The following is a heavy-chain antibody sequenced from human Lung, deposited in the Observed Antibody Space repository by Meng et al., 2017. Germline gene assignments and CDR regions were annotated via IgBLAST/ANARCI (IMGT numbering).Heavy chain of an antibody. CDR3: TNDRLSE. CDR2: VNPDGNDV. CDR1: GFPFPNHW. J-gene: IGHJ1*01. V-gene: IGHV3-74*01. D-gene: IGHD1-1*01. Sequence: PLGGSRVGLIQPWGSLRFPCAASGFPFPNHWMDWVRQVPGKGLVWVSRVNPDGNDVNYVDAVKGRFTISRDNAKDTVFLQMNNLSGDDTAVYYCTNDRLSEWGQGTLVTVSS.